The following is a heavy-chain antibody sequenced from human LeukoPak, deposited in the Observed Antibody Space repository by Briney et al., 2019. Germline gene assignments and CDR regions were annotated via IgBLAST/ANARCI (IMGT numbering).Heavy chain of an antibody. CDR3: ARTYYDSWGYYEVTY. Sequence: SETLSLTCTVSGGSMNSYYWSWIRQPPGKGLEWIGHIFHSGNTNDNPSLKSRVTISVDPSKNRFSLRLRSVTAADTAVYYCARTYYDSWGYYEVTYWGQGTLVTVSS. CDR1: GGSMNSYY. J-gene: IGHJ4*02. CDR2: IFHSGNT. D-gene: IGHD3-22*01. V-gene: IGHV4-59*01.